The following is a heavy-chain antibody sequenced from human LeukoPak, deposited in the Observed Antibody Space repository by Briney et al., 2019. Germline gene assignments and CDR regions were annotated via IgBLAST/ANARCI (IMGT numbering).Heavy chain of an antibody. D-gene: IGHD3-16*01. CDR3: ARDRNWGRGYFDL. J-gene: IGHJ2*01. Sequence: SETLSLTCTISGGSISTYYWSWIRQPAGKPLEWIGHIFTTGSTSYNPSLRTRVTISEDSSKDQFSLDLKSVTAADTAVYYCARDRNWGRGYFDLWGRGTLVIVSS. CDR2: IFTTGST. V-gene: IGHV4-4*07. CDR1: GGSISTYY.